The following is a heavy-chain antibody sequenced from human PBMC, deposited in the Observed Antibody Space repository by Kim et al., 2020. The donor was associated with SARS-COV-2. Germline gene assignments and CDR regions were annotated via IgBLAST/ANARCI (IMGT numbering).Heavy chain of an antibody. V-gene: IGHV4-39*01. CDR1: GGSISSSSYY. CDR3: ASSSVVVGAFDI. Sequence: SETLSLTCTVSGGSISSSSYYWGWIRQPPGKGLEWIGGIYYSGSTYYNPSLKSRVTISVDTSKNQFSLKLSSVTAADTAVYYCASSSVVVGAFDIWGQGTMVTVSS. D-gene: IGHD2-2*01. CDR2: IYYSGST. J-gene: IGHJ3*02.